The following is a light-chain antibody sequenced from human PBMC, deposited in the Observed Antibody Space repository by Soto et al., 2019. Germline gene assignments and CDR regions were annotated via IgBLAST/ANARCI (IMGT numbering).Light chain of an antibody. Sequence: QSVLTQPPSMSGAPGQRVTISCTGSSSNIGAGYDVHWYQQHPGTAPKLLIFDNNNRPSGVPERFSGSKSDTSASLAITGLQAEDEADYYCQSFDTSLSGFVVFGGGTKLNVL. CDR1: SSNIGAGYD. CDR2: DNN. J-gene: IGLJ2*01. V-gene: IGLV1-40*01. CDR3: QSFDTSLSGFVV.